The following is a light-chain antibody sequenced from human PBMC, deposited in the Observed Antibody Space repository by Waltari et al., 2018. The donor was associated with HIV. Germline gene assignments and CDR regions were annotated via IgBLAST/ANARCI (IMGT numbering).Light chain of an antibody. CDR1: QHVRSY. CDR2: DAS. J-gene: IGKJ4*01. Sequence: EIVLTPSPPTLSLSPGESATLSCSARQHVRSYFAWYQQKPGQAPRLLIYDASKRATGIPARFSGSGSGTDFTLTINSLEPEDFAVYYCQQRSNWPPAFGGGTKVEIK. V-gene: IGKV3-11*01. CDR3: QQRSNWPPA.